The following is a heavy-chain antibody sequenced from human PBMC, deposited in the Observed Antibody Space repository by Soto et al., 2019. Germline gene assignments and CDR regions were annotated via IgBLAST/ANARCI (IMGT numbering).Heavy chain of an antibody. CDR1: GFTFSSYA. J-gene: IGHJ4*02. CDR2: ISGSGGST. V-gene: IGHV3-23*01. CDR3: AKGSRGGYYYDSSGYPRSYLDY. D-gene: IGHD3-22*01. Sequence: GGSLRLSCAASGFTFSSYAMSWVRQAPGKGLEWVSAISGSGGSTYYADSVKGRFTISRDNSKNTLYLQMNSLRAEDTAVYYCAKGSRGGYYYDSSGYPRSYLDYWGQGTLVTVSS.